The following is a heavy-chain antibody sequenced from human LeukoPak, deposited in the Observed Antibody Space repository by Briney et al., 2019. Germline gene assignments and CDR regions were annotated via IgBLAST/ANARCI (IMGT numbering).Heavy chain of an antibody. D-gene: IGHD3-16*01. V-gene: IGHV4-4*07. CDR3: ATLGGYNSLYFDY. Sequence: PSETLSLTCTDSGGSISSYYWSWIRQPAGKGLEWIGRIYTSGSTNYNPSLKSRVTMSVDTSKNQFSLKMNSVTAADTAVYYCATLGGYNSLYFDYWGQGTLVTVSS. CDR2: IYTSGST. J-gene: IGHJ4*02. CDR1: GGSISSYY.